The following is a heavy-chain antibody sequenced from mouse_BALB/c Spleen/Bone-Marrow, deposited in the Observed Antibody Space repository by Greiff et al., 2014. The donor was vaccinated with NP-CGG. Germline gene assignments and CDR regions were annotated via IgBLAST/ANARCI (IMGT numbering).Heavy chain of an antibody. CDR2: VSAXXXXX. CDR1: GFTFSDYY. J-gene: IGHJ4*01. D-gene: IGHD2-10*02. CDR3: VRSGERYGAMDY. V-gene: IGHV5-4*02. Sequence: EVMLVESGGGLVKPGGSLKLSCAASGFTFSDYYMCWIRQTPEKRXEWVATVSAXXXXXXXXXXXKXXXTIXXDNAKNNLYLQMSSLKSEDTAMYYCVRSGERYGAMDYWGQGTSVTVSS.